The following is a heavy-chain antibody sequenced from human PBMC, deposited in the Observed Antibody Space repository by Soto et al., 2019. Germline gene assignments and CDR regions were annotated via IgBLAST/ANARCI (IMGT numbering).Heavy chain of an antibody. CDR3: ARVRGAAAESKGFDP. CDR1: GGTFSSYA. V-gene: IGHV1-69*13. J-gene: IGHJ5*02. CDR2: IIPIFGTA. D-gene: IGHD6-13*01. Sequence: SVKVSCKASGGTFSSYAISWVRQAPGQGLEWMGGIIPIFGTANYAQKFQGRVTITADESTSTAYMELSSLRSEDTAVYYCARVRGAAAESKGFDPWGQGTLVTVSS.